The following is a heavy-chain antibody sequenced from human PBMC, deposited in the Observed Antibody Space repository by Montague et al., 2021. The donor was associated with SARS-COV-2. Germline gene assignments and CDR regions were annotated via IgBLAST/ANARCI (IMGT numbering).Heavy chain of an antibody. Sequence: SETLSLTCTVSGGSMSSSSYFWGWIRQPPRKGLEWIGSFYYSGSIYYNSSLKSRVTISVDTSKNQFSLKLSSVTAADTAVYYCARAFIAAAGTTSFDYWGQGTLVTVSS. D-gene: IGHD6-13*01. CDR1: GGSMSSSSYF. V-gene: IGHV4-39*01. CDR3: ARAFIAAAGTTSFDY. J-gene: IGHJ4*02. CDR2: FYYSGSI.